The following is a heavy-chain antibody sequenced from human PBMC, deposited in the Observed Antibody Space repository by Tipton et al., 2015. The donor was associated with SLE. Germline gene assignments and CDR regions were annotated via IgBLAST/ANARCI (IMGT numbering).Heavy chain of an antibody. V-gene: IGHV3-23*01. CDR2: ISGSGGST. CDR3: AKDGGLGSGTDYYYYMDV. CDR1: GFTFSSYA. J-gene: IGHJ6*03. D-gene: IGHD1-26*01. Sequence: SLRLSCAASGFTFSSYAMSWVRQAPGKGLEWVSAISGSGGSTYYADSVKGRFTISRDNSKNTLYLQMNSLRAEDTAVYYCAKDGGLGSGTDYYYYMDVWGKGTTVTVSS.